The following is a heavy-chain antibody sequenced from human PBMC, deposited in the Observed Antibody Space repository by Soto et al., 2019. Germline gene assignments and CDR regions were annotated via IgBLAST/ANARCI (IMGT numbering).Heavy chain of an antibody. CDR3: ARGRDCSGGSCYSVWFDP. CDR2: IYYSGST. CDR1: GGSVNSGSYY. Sequence: PSETLSLTCTVSGGSVNSGSYYWSWIRQPPGKGLEWIGYIYYSGSTNYNPSLKSRVTISVDTSKNQFSLKLSSVTAADTAVYYCARGRDCSGGSCYSVWFDPWGQGTLVTVSS. J-gene: IGHJ5*02. V-gene: IGHV4-61*01. D-gene: IGHD2-15*01.